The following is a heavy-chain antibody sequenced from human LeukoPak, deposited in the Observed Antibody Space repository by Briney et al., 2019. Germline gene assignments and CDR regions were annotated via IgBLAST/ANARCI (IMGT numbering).Heavy chain of an antibody. D-gene: IGHD1-14*01. CDR1: GFTFSSYA. CDR2: ISGSGSST. J-gene: IGHJ4*02. V-gene: IGHV3-23*01. CDR3: AKGVSHNNLSPDY. Sequence: PGGSLRLSCAASGFTFSSYAMSWVRQAPGKGLEWVSAISGSGSSTYYADSVKGRFTISRDNSKNTLYLQMNSLRAEDTAVYYCAKGVSHNNLSPDYWGQGTLVTVSS.